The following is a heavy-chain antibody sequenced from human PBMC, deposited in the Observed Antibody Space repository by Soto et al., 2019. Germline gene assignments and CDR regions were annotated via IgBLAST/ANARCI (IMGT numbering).Heavy chain of an antibody. Sequence: SATXALTCSVSVYSIIIGYDFFCIRQPPGKGLDCIGSIHHSGSTYYNPSLKSRVTISVETSKNQFSLRLSSVTAADTAVYYCERGTRNYYVRSYDGMEVWGQGTTV. CDR2: IHHSGST. D-gene: IGHD3-22*01. CDR1: VYSIIIGYD. CDR3: ERGTRNYYVRSYDGMEV. V-gene: IGHV4-38-2*02. J-gene: IGHJ6*01.